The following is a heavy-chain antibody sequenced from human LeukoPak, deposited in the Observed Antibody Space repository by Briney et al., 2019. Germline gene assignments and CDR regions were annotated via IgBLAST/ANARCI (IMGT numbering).Heavy chain of an antibody. CDR3: ARVGDSSGYYYCYYGMDV. CDR2: IIPILGIA. CDR1: GGTFSSYA. D-gene: IGHD3-22*01. Sequence: ASVKVSCKASGGTFSSYAISWVRQAPGQGLEWMGWIIPILGIANYAQKFQGRVTITADKSTSTAYMELSSLRSEDTAVYYCARVGDSSGYYYCYYGMDVWGQGTTVTVSS. J-gene: IGHJ6*02. V-gene: IGHV1-69*10.